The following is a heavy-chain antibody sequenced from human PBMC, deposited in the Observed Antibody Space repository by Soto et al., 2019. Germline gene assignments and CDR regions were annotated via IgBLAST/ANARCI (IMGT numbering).Heavy chain of an antibody. CDR3: STDPNGDYIGAFDN. D-gene: IGHD4-17*01. J-gene: IGHJ3*02. V-gene: IGHV3-23*01. CDR2: ITGSGGGT. Sequence: EVQLLESGGRLVPPGGSLRLSCAGSRFSFSNYAMTWARQAPGEGLEWVSSITGSGGGTTYADSVKGRFTISRDNYKNILYLQMDSLIDDDTAVYYCSTDPNGDYIGAFDNWGQGTMVTVSS. CDR1: RFSFSNYA.